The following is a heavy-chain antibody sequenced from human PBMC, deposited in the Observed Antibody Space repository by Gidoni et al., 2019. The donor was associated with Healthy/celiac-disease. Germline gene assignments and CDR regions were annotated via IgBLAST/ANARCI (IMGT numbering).Heavy chain of an antibody. Sequence: EGQRLESGGGLVQPAGSLRLSCAASGFTFSSHALSWVRQAPGKGLVWVSGIGCWGGSTFCAGSVKGRFPISRDNSKNTLFLQMNRLGAADTAVYFFAKVSARLAQGFDYLGQGTLVPVSS. CDR2: IGCWGGST. V-gene: IGHV3-23*01. CDR3: AKVSARLAQGFDY. J-gene: IGHJ4*02. CDR1: GFTFSSHA. D-gene: IGHD6-19*01.